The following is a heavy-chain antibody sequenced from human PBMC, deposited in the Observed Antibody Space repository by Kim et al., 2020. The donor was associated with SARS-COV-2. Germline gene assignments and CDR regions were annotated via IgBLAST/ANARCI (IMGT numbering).Heavy chain of an antibody. J-gene: IGHJ4*02. V-gene: IGHV3-74*01. Sequence: WVSRINSDGSSPSYADSVKGRFTISRDNAKNPLYLQMNSLRAEDTAVYYCARGSNLYWGQGTLVTVSS. D-gene: IGHD2-15*01. CDR2: INSDGSSP. CDR3: ARGSNLY.